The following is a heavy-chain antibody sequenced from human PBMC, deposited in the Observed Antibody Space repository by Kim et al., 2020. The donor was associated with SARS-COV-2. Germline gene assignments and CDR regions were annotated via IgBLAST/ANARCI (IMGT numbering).Heavy chain of an antibody. D-gene: IGHD5-18*01. Sequence: DCGNGRFTISRQSSKDRVYLQMNSRRAEDTAVYYCASQPHVSYGYYFDYWGQGTLVTVSS. CDR3: ASQPHVSYGYYFDY. V-gene: IGHV3-66*04. J-gene: IGHJ4*02.